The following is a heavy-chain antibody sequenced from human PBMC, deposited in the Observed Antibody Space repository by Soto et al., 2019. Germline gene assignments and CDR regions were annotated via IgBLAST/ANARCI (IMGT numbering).Heavy chain of an antibody. D-gene: IGHD3-3*02. J-gene: IGHJ4*02. Sequence: GGSLRLSCTASGFTFGDYAMSWVRQAPGKGLEWVGFIRSKAYGGTTEYAASVKGRFTISRDDSKSIAYLQMNSLKTEDTAVYYSATGWLVRTHIAFTPPPNLAYWGQXTLVTGSS. CDR1: GFTFGDYA. CDR2: IRSKAYGGTT. CDR3: ATGWLVRTHIAFTPPPNLAY. V-gene: IGHV3-49*04.